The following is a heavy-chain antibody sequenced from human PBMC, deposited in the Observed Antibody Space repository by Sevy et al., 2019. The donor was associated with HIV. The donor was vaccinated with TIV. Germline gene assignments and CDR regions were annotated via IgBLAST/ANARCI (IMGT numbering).Heavy chain of an antibody. CDR3: AKDSNGNSNGPAPGS. V-gene: IGHV3-30*02. D-gene: IGHD5-18*01. CDR1: GFTFTNYG. CDR2: IWADGTKK. J-gene: IGHJ5*02. Sequence: GGSLRLSCAASGFTFTNYGMHWVRQAPGKGLEWVAVIWADGTKKYYADSVKGRFTISRDNSKNTLYLQMNSLRPEDTAVYYCAKDSNGNSNGPAPGSWGQGTLVTVSS.